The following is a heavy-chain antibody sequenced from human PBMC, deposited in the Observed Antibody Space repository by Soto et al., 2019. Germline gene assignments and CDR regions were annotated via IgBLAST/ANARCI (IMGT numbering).Heavy chain of an antibody. CDR1: GYTFTSYG. J-gene: IGHJ5*02. Sequence: ASVKVSCKASGYTFTSYGISWVRQAPGQGLEWMGWISAYNGNTNYAQKLQGRVTMTTDKSTSTAYMELSSLRSEDTAVYYCARVVVVPAARGYSYGLNWFDPWGQGTLVTASS. CDR2: ISAYNGNT. CDR3: ARVVVVPAARGYSYGLNWFDP. V-gene: IGHV1-18*04. D-gene: IGHD5-18*01.